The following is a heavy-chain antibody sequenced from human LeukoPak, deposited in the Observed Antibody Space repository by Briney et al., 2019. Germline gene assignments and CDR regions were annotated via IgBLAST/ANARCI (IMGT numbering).Heavy chain of an antibody. J-gene: IGHJ1*01. D-gene: IGHD3-16*01. V-gene: IGHV4-34*01. Sequence: SETLSLTCAVYGGSFSGYYWSWIRQPPGKGLEWIGEINHSGSTNYNPSLKSRVTISVDTSKNQFSLKLSSVTAADTAVYYCARRPIRGGRYFQHWGQGTLVTVSS. CDR3: ARRPIRGGRYFQH. CDR2: INHSGST. CDR1: GGSFSGYY.